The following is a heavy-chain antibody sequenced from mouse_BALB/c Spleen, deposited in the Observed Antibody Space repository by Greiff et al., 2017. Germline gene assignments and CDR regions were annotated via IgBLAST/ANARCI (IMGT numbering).Heavy chain of an antibody. CDR2: ISSGGST. V-gene: IGHV5-6-5*01. D-gene: IGHD2-14*01. CDR3: TRSYDGYAMDY. J-gene: IGHJ4*01. CDR1: GFTFSSYA. Sequence: EVKLVQSGGGLVKPGGSLKLSCAASGFTFSSYAMSWVRQTPEKRLEWVASISSGGSTYYPDSVKGRFTISRDNARNILYQQMSSLRSEDTAMYYCTRSYDGYAMDYWGQGTSVTVSS.